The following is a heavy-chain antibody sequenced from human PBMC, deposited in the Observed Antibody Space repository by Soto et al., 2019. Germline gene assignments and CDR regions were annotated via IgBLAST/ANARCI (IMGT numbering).Heavy chain of an antibody. J-gene: IGHJ4*02. CDR1: DESINNGAYF. Sequence: QVQLQESGPGLVKPSQTLSLTCSVSDESINNGAYFWSWIRQHPGKGLEWIGYVHASGSTYYNPSLRGRVDMSIDTSKKQFYLNLKSVTDADTAVFFCARGFVEAGMAFDYWGPGALVTVSS. CDR3: ARGFVEAGMAFDY. D-gene: IGHD3-3*01. V-gene: IGHV4-31*03. CDR2: VHASGST.